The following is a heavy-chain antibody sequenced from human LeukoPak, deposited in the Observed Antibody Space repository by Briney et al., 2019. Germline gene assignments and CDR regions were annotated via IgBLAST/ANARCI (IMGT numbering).Heavy chain of an antibody. CDR2: IIPIFGTA. D-gene: IGHD2-15*01. CDR3: ARGPSSLGYCSGGSCHPDY. V-gene: IGHV1-69*13. CDR1: GGTFSSYA. J-gene: IGHJ4*02. Sequence: ASVKVSCKASGGTFSSYAISWVRQAPGQGLEWMGGIIPIFGTANYAQKFQGRVTITADESTSTAYMELSSLRSEDTAVYYCARGPSSLGYCSGGSCHPDYWGQGTLVTVSS.